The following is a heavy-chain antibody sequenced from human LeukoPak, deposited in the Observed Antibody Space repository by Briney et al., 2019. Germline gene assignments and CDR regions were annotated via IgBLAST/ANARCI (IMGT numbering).Heavy chain of an antibody. Sequence: ASVKVSCKASGYTFTSYGISWVRQAPGQGLEWMGWISAYNGNTNYAQKLQGRVTMTTDTSTSTAYMELRSLRSDDTAVYYCAIAAAGGPYYYYGMDVWAKGPRSPSP. V-gene: IGHV1-18*01. D-gene: IGHD6-13*01. CDR3: AIAAAGGPYYYYGMDV. CDR1: GYTFTSYG. CDR2: ISAYNGNT. J-gene: IGHJ6*02.